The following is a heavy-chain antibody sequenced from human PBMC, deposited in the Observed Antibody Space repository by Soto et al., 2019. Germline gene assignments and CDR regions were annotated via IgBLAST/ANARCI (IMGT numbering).Heavy chain of an antibody. CDR3: ARDPVVDSNYFDY. CDR1: GFTVSSNY. CDR2: IYSGGST. V-gene: IGHV3-66*01. D-gene: IGHD2-2*01. J-gene: IGHJ4*02. Sequence: EVQLVESGGGLVQPGGSLRLSCAASGFTVSSNYMRWVRQAPGKGLEWVSVIYSGGSTYYADSVKGRFTISRDNSKNTLYLQMNSLRAEDTAVYYCARDPVVDSNYFDYWGQGTLVTVSS.